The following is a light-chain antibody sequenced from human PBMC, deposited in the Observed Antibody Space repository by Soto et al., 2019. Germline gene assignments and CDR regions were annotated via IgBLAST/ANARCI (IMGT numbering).Light chain of an antibody. CDR1: QSVSSYF. Sequence: EIVLTQSPGTLSVSKGERATLPCRASQSVSSYFLAWYQQKPGQAPRLLIYGASYRASGIPDRFSGSGSGTDFTLIITRLQPEDFAMYYCEQANSSPPTFGGGTKADIK. V-gene: IGKV3-20*01. CDR2: GAS. J-gene: IGKJ4*02. CDR3: EQANSSPPT.